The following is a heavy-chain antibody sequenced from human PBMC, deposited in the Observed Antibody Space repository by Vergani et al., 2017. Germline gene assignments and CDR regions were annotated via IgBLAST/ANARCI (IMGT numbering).Heavy chain of an antibody. D-gene: IGHD2-2*01. CDR2: IWYDGSNK. J-gene: IGHJ4*02. V-gene: IGHV3-33*01. CDR3: ASQPPAATTFDY. CDR1: GFTFSSYG. Sequence: QVQLVESGGGVVQPGRSLRLSCAASGFTFSSYGMHWVRQAPGKGLEWVAVIWYDGSNKYYADSVKGRFTISRDNSKNTLYLKMNSLRAEDTAVYYCASQPPAATTFDYWGQGTLVTVSS.